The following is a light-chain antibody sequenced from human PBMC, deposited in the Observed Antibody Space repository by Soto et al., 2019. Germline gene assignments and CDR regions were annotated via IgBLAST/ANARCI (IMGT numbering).Light chain of an antibody. J-gene: IGKJ2*01. CDR1: QSVSTRS. CDR2: GAS. CDR3: QQYGSSPYT. V-gene: IGKV3-20*01. Sequence: EIVLTQSPGTLSLSPGERATLSCRASQSVSTRSLAWYQQKPGQAPRLLISGASSRAADIPDRFSGSGSGTDFTLTINRLEPEDFAVYYCQQYGSSPYTFGQGTKLEIK.